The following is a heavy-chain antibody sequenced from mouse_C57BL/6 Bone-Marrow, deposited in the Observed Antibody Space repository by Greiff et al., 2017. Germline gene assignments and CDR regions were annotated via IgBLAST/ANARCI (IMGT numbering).Heavy chain of an antibody. V-gene: IGHV5-6*02. J-gene: IGHJ3*01. CDR3: ERQGNYYYGCCYDWFAY. D-gene: IGHD1-1*01. CDR1: GFTFSSYG. CDR2: ISSGGSYT. Sequence: DVMLVESGGDLVKPGGSLKLSCAASGFTFSSYGMSWVRQTPDKRLEWVATISSGGSYTYYPDSVKGRVTISRDNAKNTLYLQMRSLKSEDTAMYSCERQGNYYYGCCYDWFAYWGQGTLVTVSA.